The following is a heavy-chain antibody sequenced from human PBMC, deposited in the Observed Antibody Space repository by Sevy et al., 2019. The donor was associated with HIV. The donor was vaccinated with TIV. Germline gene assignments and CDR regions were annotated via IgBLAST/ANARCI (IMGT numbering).Heavy chain of an antibody. Sequence: GRSLRLSCEASGFTFTSYSMNWVRQAPGKGLEWVSSISSYSYISYADSVKGRFTVSRDNAKNSLYLQMNSLRAEDMAVYYCARDGGNYFDYWGQGTLGTVSS. J-gene: IGHJ4*02. D-gene: IGHD3-16*01. CDR1: GFTFTSYS. CDR2: ISSYSYI. V-gene: IGHV3-21*01. CDR3: ARDGGNYFDY.